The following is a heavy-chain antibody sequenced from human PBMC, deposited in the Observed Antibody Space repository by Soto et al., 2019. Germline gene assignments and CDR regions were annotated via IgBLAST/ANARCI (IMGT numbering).Heavy chain of an antibody. Sequence: PGWSLRLSCASSVFTFNTYSMNWVRQAPGKGLEWVSSISSGSSYIYYADSVRGRFTVSRDNAKNSLWLQMTSLRAEDTAVYYCAREFRWNDVDLDYWGQGTLVTVSS. CDR1: VFTFNTYS. D-gene: IGHD1-1*01. CDR2: ISSGSSYI. V-gene: IGHV3-21*01. CDR3: AREFRWNDVDLDY. J-gene: IGHJ4*02.